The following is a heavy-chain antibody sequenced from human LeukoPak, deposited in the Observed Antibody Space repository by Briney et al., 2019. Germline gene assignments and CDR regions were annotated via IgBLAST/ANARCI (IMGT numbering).Heavy chain of an antibody. Sequence: SETLSLTCTVSGGSISSYYWSWIRQPPGKGLEWIGYIYYSGSTNYNPSLKSRVTMSVDTSKNQFSLKLSSVTAADTAVYYCARTYYDILTGGPYFDYWGQGTLITVSS. CDR1: GGSISSYY. CDR3: ARTYYDILTGGPYFDY. D-gene: IGHD3-9*01. V-gene: IGHV4-59*12. CDR2: IYYSGST. J-gene: IGHJ4*02.